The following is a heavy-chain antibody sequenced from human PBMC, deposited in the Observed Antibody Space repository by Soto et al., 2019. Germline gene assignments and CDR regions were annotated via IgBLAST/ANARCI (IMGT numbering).Heavy chain of an antibody. Sequence: QVQLQESGPRLVKPSQTLSLTCSVSGASIRSGRYYWSWIRQSPGRGLEWIGYIYYTGTTHYNTAVKSRVTILLDNSKDQFSLTLTSVTAADKAIYYCATVLHDYGTTWVDSWGQGTQVTVSS. CDR3: ATVLHDYGTTWVDS. V-gene: IGHV4-30-4*01. J-gene: IGHJ5*01. CDR2: IYYTGTT. D-gene: IGHD3-16*01. CDR1: GASIRSGRYY.